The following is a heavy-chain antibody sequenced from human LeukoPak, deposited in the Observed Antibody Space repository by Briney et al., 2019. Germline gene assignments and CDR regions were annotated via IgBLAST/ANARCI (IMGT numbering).Heavy chain of an antibody. D-gene: IGHD2-2*01. J-gene: IGHJ2*01. CDR3: AREAVPAAXSWIRIGYFDL. Sequence: PSETLSLTCTATGGSISSYYWSWIRQPPGKGLEWIGYIYYSGSTNYNPSLKSRVTISVDTPKNQFSLKLSSVTAADTAVYYCAREAVPAAXSWIRIGYFDLWGRGXLVTV. CDR1: GGSISSYY. V-gene: IGHV4-59*01. CDR2: IYYSGST.